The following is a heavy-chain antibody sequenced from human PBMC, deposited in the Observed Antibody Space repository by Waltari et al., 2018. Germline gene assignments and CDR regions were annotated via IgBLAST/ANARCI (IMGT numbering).Heavy chain of an antibody. CDR1: GGSISSYY. D-gene: IGHD6-25*01. J-gene: IGHJ6*03. V-gene: IGHV4-4*07. Sequence: QVQLQESGPGLVKPSETLSLTCTVSGGSISSYYWSWIRQPAGKGLEWIGRIYTSGSTNYNPSLKRRVTMSVDTSKNQFSLKLSSVTAADTAVYYCGRDRVAARPGYYYYMDVWGKGTTVTVSS. CDR3: GRDRVAARPGYYYYMDV. CDR2: IYTSGST.